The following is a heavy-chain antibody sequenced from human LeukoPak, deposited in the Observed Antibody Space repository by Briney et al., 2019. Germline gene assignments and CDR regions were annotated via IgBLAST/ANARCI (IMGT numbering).Heavy chain of an antibody. Sequence: GGSLRLSCAASGFTFSSYSMNWVRQAPGKGLGWVSSISSSSSYIYYADSVKGRFTISRDNAKNSLYLQMNSLRAEDTAVYYCARDFGREATGAFDIWGQGTMVTVSS. CDR3: ARDFGREATGAFDI. V-gene: IGHV3-21*01. CDR2: ISSSSSYI. D-gene: IGHD3/OR15-3a*01. CDR1: GFTFSSYS. J-gene: IGHJ3*02.